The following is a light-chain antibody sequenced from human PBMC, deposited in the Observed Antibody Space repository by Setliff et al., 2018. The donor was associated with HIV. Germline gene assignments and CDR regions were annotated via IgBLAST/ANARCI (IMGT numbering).Light chain of an antibody. J-gene: IGLJ3*02. CDR3: SSYTSGGTWV. CDR1: TSDIGGYKY. CDR2: DVS. V-gene: IGLV2-14*03. Sequence: QSALTQPASVSGSPGQSITISCTESTSDIGGYKYVSWHQQHPGKVPKVIIYDVSNRPSGVSNRFSGSKSGNMASLTISGLQTEDEADYYCSSYTSGGTWVFGGGTKVTV.